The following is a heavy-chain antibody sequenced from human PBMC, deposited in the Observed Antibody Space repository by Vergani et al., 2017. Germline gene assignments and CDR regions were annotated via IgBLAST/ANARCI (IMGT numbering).Heavy chain of an antibody. J-gene: IGHJ3*02. V-gene: IGHV3-23*01. D-gene: IGHD1-14*01. CDR2: MSGSGGST. CDR1: GFTFRSYA. CDR3: AKSPGFPPGAFDI. Sequence: EVQLLESGGGLVQPGGSLRLSCAASGFTFRSYAMSWVRQGPGKGLEWVSAMSGSGGSTYYADSVKGRFTISRDNSKNTLYLQMNSRRAEDTAVYYCAKSPGFPPGAFDIWGQGTMVTVSS.